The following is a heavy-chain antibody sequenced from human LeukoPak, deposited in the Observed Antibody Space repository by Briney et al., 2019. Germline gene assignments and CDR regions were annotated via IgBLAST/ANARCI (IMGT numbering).Heavy chain of an antibody. J-gene: IGHJ4*02. D-gene: IGHD1-26*01. CDR2: ISGSGGST. CDR1: GSPFATYP. Sequence: GGSLRLSCAASGSPFATYPMSGARQPPGKGLEGFSAISGSGGSTYYADSVKGRFTISRDNSKNTVYLQMNSLRAEDTAVYYCAAGNSGSYSRFDYWGQGTLVTVSS. CDR3: AAGNSGSYSRFDY. V-gene: IGHV3-23*01.